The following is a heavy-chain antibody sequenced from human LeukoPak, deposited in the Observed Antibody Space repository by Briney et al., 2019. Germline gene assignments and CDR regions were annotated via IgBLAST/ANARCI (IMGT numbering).Heavy chain of an antibody. V-gene: IGHV3-30*02. CDR3: AKDLGLGAVVTFLYMDV. J-gene: IGHJ6*03. D-gene: IGHD4-23*01. CDR2: IRYDGSNR. Sequence: PGGSLRLSCAASGFTFSSYGMHWVRQAPGQRLEGVAFIRYDGSNRYYAASVKGRFTIPRDNSQHTLYLAMNSLRAADTAVYYCAKDLGLGAVVTFLYMDVWGKGTTVTVSS. CDR1: GFTFSSYG.